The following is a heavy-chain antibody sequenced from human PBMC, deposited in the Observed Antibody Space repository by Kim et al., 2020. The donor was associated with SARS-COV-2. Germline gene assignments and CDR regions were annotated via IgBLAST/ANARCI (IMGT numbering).Heavy chain of an antibody. D-gene: IGHD6-19*01. CDR3: ARGEVSGSGWFRVGYNWFDP. CDR2: INTNTGNP. V-gene: IGHV7-4-1*02. Sequence: ASVKVSCKASGYTFTSYAMNWVRQAPGQGLEWMGWINTNTGNPTYAQGFTGRFVFSLDTSVSTAYLQISSLKAEDTAVYYCARGEVSGSGWFRVGYNWFDPWGQGTLVTVSS. CDR1: GYTFTSYA. J-gene: IGHJ5*02.